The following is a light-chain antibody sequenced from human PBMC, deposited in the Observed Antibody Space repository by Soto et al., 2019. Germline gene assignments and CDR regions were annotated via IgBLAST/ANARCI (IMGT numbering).Light chain of an antibody. Sequence: QSALTQPASVSGSPGQSITISCTGTSSDVGGYNYVSWYQQHPGKAPKLMIYEVSNRPSGVSNRFSGSKSGNTASLTISGLQPEDEADNYCSSYTSSSTRVFGGGTKVTVL. CDR1: SSDVGGYNY. CDR2: EVS. J-gene: IGLJ3*02. CDR3: SSYTSSSTRV. V-gene: IGLV2-14*01.